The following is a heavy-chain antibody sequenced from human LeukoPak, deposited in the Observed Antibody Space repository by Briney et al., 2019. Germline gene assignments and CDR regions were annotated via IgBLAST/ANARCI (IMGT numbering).Heavy chain of an antibody. Sequence: SETLSLTCTVSGGSISSSSYYWGWIRQPPGKGLEWIGSIYYSGSTNYNPSLKSRVTISVDTSKNQFSLKLSSVTAADTAVYYCARETTYYYDSSGYDYFDYWGQGTLVTVSS. CDR1: GGSISSSSYY. D-gene: IGHD3-22*01. J-gene: IGHJ4*02. CDR2: IYYSGST. CDR3: ARETTYYYDSSGYDYFDY. V-gene: IGHV4-39*07.